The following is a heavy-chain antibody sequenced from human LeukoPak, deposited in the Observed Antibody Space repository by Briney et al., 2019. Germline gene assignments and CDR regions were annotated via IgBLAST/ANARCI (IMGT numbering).Heavy chain of an antibody. CDR1: GGTFSSYA. V-gene: IGHV1-69*01. CDR3: ARGQVPATTGGLLWYGEYAYNWFDP. CDR2: IIPIFGTA. D-gene: IGHD3-10*01. Sequence: SVKVSCKASGGTFSSYAISWVRQAPGQGLEWMGGIIPIFGTANYAQKFQGRVTITADESTSTAYMELSSLRSEDTAVYYCARGQVPATTGGLLWYGEYAYNWFDPWGQGTLVTVSS. J-gene: IGHJ5*02.